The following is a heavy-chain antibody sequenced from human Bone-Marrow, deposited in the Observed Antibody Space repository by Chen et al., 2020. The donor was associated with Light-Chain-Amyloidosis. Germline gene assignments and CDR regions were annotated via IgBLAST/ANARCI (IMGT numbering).Heavy chain of an antibody. D-gene: IGHD5-12*01. J-gene: IGHJ4*02. CDR1: GYTFPNYW. CDR2: IYPADSDA. Sequence: EVELEQSGPEGKKHGESRKISCKGSGYTFPNYWIGWVRQMPGKGLEWMGVIYPADSDARYSPSFEGQVTISADKSITTAYLQWRSLKASDTAMYYCARRRDGYNFDYWGQGTLVTVSS. CDR3: ARRRDGYNFDY. V-gene: IGHV5-51*01.